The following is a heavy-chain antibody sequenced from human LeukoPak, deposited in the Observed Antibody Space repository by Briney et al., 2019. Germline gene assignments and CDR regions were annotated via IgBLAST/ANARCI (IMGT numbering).Heavy chain of an antibody. CDR2: IYYSGST. CDR1: GGSISPYY. J-gene: IGHJ4*02. V-gene: IGHV4-59*01. CDR3: ARSSDSYGPGTFDY. D-gene: IGHD5-18*01. Sequence: PSEALSLTCTVSGGSISPYYWSWIRQPPGKGLEWIGYIYYSGSTAYNPTLKSRVSISLDTSKSQFSLQLSSVTAADTAVYYCARSSDSYGPGTFDYWGQGTLVTVSS.